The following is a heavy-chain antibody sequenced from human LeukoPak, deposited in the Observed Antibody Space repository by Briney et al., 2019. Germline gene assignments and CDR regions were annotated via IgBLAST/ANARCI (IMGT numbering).Heavy chain of an antibody. CDR3: ARGRHYGSGSYYSPPYFDY. CDR1: GFTFSVNW. V-gene: IGHV3-7*01. D-gene: IGHD3-10*01. Sequence: GGSLRLSCAASGFTFSVNWMTWVRQAPGKGLEWVANINHVGSDKYYVDSVKGRFTISRDNAKNSLYLQMNSLRAEDTAVYYCARGRHYGSGSYYSPPYFDYWGQGTLVTVSS. J-gene: IGHJ4*02. CDR2: INHVGSDK.